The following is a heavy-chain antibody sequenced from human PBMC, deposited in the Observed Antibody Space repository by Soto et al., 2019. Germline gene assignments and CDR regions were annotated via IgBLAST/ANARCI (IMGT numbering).Heavy chain of an antibody. Sequence: GESLKISCKGSGYSFISYWISWVRQMPGKGLEWMGRMEPSDSYTNYSPSFQGHVTISADKSIRTAYLQWSSLKASDTAVYYCARPSGYSSSTNWFDPWGQGTLVTVSS. D-gene: IGHD6-13*01. V-gene: IGHV5-10-1*01. J-gene: IGHJ5*02. CDR3: ARPSGYSSSTNWFDP. CDR1: GYSFISYW. CDR2: MEPSDSYT.